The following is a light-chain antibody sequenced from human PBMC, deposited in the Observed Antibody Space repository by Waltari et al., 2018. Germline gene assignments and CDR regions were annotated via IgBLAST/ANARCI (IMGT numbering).Light chain of an antibody. V-gene: IGKV1-12*01. CDR1: QAISSY. J-gene: IGKJ4*01. Sequence: DIQMTQSPSSVSASVGDRVSITCRASQAISSYLAWYQQKPGKAPNLLIYGASSLQSGVPSRFSGSGSGTDFTLTISSPQPEDFATYYCQQANSFPLTFGGGTKVEIK. CDR3: QQANSFPLT. CDR2: GAS.